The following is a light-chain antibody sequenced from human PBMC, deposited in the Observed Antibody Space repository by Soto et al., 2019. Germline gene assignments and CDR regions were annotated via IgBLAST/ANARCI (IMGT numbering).Light chain of an antibody. CDR1: QTIYNY. CDR3: QQSHLTPFT. V-gene: IGKV1-39*01. CDR2: STS. J-gene: IGKJ2*01. Sequence: DVQLTQSPSSLFASVGDRVTITCRASQTIYNYLNWYQHIPGKAPKLLISSTSTLQSGAPSSFSGSGSGTDFSLTISSLLPEDSATYYCQQSHLTPFTFGQGTKLQIK.